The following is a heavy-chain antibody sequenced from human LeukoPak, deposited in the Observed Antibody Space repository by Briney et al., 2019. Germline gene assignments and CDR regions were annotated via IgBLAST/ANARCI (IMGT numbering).Heavy chain of an antibody. Sequence: GGSLRLSCAASGFTVSSNYMSWVRQAPGKGLEWVSAISGSGGSTYYADSVKGRFTISRDNSKNTLYLQMNSLRAEDTAVYYCAKVLSGYFDYWGQGTLVTVSS. CDR1: GFTVSSNY. J-gene: IGHJ4*02. CDR3: AKVLSGYFDY. CDR2: ISGSGGST. D-gene: IGHD3-3*01. V-gene: IGHV3-23*01.